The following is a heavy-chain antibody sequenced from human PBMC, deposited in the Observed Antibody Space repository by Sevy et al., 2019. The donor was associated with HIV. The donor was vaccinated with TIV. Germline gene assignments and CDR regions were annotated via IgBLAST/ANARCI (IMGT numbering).Heavy chain of an antibody. Sequence: GGSLRLSCVGSGFRFGSQAMSWVRQAPGKGLEWVSGMSGRGDSRGYAHSVKGGLTISRDNSKNTVYLQMNSLTAEDTALYYCAKDVPDQSWYDDFWSGSPCFDYWGRGILVTVSS. CDR3: AKDVPDQSWYDDFWSGSPCFDY. D-gene: IGHD3-3*01. J-gene: IGHJ4*01. CDR1: GFRFGSQA. CDR2: MSGRGDSR. V-gene: IGHV3-23*01.